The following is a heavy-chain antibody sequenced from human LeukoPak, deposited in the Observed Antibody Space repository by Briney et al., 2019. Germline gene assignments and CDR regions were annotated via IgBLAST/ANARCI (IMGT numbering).Heavy chain of an antibody. CDR1: GFTFNHYG. V-gene: IGHV3-30*18. D-gene: IGHD5-12*01. Sequence: PGGSLRLSCAASGFTFNHYGMHWVRQAPGKGLEWVAVISYDGVNTYYADSVKGRFTISRDKSKNTLYLHMNSLRAEDTAVYYCAKDRRGYSGYDSDYFDYWGQGSLVTVS. J-gene: IGHJ4*02. CDR3: AKDRRGYSGYDSDYFDY. CDR2: ISYDGVNT.